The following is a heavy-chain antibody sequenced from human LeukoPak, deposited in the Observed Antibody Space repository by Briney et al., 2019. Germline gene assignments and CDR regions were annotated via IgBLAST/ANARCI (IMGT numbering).Heavy chain of an antibody. Sequence: GGSLRLSCAASGFTFSSYWMSWVRQAPGKGLEWVANIKQDGSEKYYVDSVKGRFTISRDNAKNSLYLQMNSLRAEDTAVYYCARGTRGYSSHWFDPWGQGTLVTVSS. CDR3: ARGTRGYSSHWFDP. D-gene: IGHD5-18*01. CDR1: GFTFSSYW. V-gene: IGHV3-7*01. CDR2: IKQDGSEK. J-gene: IGHJ5*02.